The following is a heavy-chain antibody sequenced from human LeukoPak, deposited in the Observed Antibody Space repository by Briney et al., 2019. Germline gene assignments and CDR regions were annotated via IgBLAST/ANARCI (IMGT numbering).Heavy chain of an antibody. Sequence: GGSLRLSCAASGFTFSSYAMSWVRQAPGKGLEWVSAISGSGGSTYYADSVKGRFTISRDNSKNTLYLQMNSLRAEDTAVYYCAKHQGTYYDFWSGRPHDAFDIWGQGTMVTVSS. CDR3: AKHQGTYYDFWSGRPHDAFDI. D-gene: IGHD3-3*01. J-gene: IGHJ3*02. V-gene: IGHV3-23*01. CDR1: GFTFSSYA. CDR2: ISGSGGST.